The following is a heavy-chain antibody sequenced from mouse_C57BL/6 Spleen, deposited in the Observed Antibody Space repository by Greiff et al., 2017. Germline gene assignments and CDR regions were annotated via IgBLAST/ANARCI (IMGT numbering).Heavy chain of an antibody. Sequence: EVNVVESGGDLVKPGGSLKLSCAASGFTFSSYGMSWVRQTPDKRLEWVATISSGGSYTYYPDSVKGRFTISRDNAKNTLYLHMSSLKSEDTARYYCARHDSNYFDYWGQGTTLTVSS. D-gene: IGHD2-5*01. CDR2: ISSGGSYT. J-gene: IGHJ2*01. CDR1: GFTFSSYG. V-gene: IGHV5-6*01. CDR3: ARHDSNYFDY.